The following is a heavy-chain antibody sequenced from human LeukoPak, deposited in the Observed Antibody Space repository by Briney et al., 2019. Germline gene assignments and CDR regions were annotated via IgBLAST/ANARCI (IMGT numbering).Heavy chain of an antibody. Sequence: GGSLRLSCAASGFTFSNFGMHWVRQAPGKGLEWVAIISYDGTNNNYADSVKGRFTISRDNSKNKLYLQMNSLRAEDTAVYYCAKERRETVVGTVYFQHWGQGTLVTVSS. D-gene: IGHD6-19*01. CDR1: GFTFSNFG. V-gene: IGHV3-30*18. J-gene: IGHJ1*01. CDR3: AKERRETVVGTVYFQH. CDR2: ISYDGTNN.